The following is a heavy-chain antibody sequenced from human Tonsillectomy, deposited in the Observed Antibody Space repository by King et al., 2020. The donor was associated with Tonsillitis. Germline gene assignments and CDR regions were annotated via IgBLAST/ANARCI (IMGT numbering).Heavy chain of an antibody. D-gene: IGHD2-2*01. CDR3: ARGSNCSGTSCSSDAFDI. CDR1: GFTFSSDG. Sequence: VKLVESGGGVVQPGRSRRLSCAASGFTFSSDGMHWVRQAPGKGLEWVAVIWYDGSNNYYADSVKGRFTISRDNSKNTLYLQMNSLRAEDTAVYYCARGSNCSGTSCSSDAFDIWGQGTMVTVSS. V-gene: IGHV3-33*08. J-gene: IGHJ3*02. CDR2: IWYDGSNN.